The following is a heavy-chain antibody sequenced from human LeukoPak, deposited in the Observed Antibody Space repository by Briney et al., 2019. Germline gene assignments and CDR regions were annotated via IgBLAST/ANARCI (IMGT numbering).Heavy chain of an antibody. V-gene: IGHV3-30*03. J-gene: IGHJ4*02. CDR3: VREGDDHTPGSYSFDF. Sequence: GGSLRLSCAASGFTFRNYGMHWVRRAPGKGLEWVAVISNDGSNKYYADSVKGRFTISRDNSKNTLYLEMNTLKTEDTAVYYCVREGDDHTPGSYSFDFWGQGTLVTVSS. CDR2: ISNDGSNK. D-gene: IGHD2-15*01. CDR1: GFTFRNYG.